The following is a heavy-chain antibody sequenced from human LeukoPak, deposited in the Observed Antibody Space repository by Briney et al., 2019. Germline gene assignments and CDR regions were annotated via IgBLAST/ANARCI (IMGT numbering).Heavy chain of an antibody. CDR3: ARGYRQSDY. CDR1: GFTFSSYA. D-gene: IGHD1-14*01. CDR2: ITGGGST. J-gene: IGHJ4*02. Sequence: GGSLRLSCAASGFTFSSYAMSWVRQAPGKGLEWVSSITGGGSTYHADSVKGRFAISRDDSKNTLYLKMNSLRAEDTAVYYCARGYRQSDYWGQGTLVTVSS. V-gene: IGHV3-23*01.